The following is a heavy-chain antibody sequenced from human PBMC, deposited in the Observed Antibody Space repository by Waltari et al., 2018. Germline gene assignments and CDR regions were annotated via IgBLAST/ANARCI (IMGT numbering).Heavy chain of an antibody. V-gene: IGHV4-30-2*01. CDR1: GGSTSSGGYS. CDR2: IYHSGST. D-gene: IGHD4-4*01. Sequence: QLQLQESGSGLVKPSQTLSLTCAVSGGSTSSGGYSWRWIRQPPGKGLEWIGYIYHSGSTYYNPSLKSRVTISVDRSKNQFSLKLSSVTAADTAVYYCAGGYSKPLAVWGKGTTVTVSS. CDR3: AGGYSKPLAV. J-gene: IGHJ6*04.